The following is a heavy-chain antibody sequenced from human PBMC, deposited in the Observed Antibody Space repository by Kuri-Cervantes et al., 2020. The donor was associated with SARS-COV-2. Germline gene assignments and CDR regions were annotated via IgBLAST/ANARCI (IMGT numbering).Heavy chain of an antibody. D-gene: IGHD6-6*01. CDR3: ANFHYRSWWPWYFDY. J-gene: IGHJ4*02. CDR2: IRYDGSNK. Sequence: GGSLRLSCAASGFTFSSYGMHWVRQAPGKGLEWVAFIRYDGSNKYYADSVKGRFTISRDNSKNTLYLQMNSLRAEDTALYYCANFHYRSWWPWYFDYWGQGTLVTVSS. V-gene: IGHV3-30*02. CDR1: GFTFSSYG.